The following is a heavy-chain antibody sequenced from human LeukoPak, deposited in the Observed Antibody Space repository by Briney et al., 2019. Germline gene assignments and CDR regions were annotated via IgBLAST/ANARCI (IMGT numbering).Heavy chain of an antibody. D-gene: IGHD2-2*01. Sequence: SETLSLTCAVYGGSFSGYYWSWIRQPPGEGLEWIGEINHSGSTNYNPSLKSRVTISVDTSKNQFSLKLSSVTAADTAVYYCARWPEYQLLFAFDYWGQGTLVTVSS. CDR1: GGSFSGYY. J-gene: IGHJ4*02. CDR2: INHSGST. CDR3: ARWPEYQLLFAFDY. V-gene: IGHV4-34*01.